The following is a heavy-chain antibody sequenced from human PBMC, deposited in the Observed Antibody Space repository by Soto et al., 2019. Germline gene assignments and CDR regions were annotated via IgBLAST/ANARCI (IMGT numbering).Heavy chain of an antibody. CDR3: ARGYCSGDTCYHIDY. CDR2: ISGTGGST. J-gene: IGHJ4*02. Sequence: EVQLLDSGGGSVQPGGSLRLSCAASGFTFSSFVMRWVRQAPGKGLQWVSSISGTGGSTYYADSVKGRFTISRDNSKNTLYLQMNRLRAEDTAVYFCARGYCSGDTCYHIDYWGQGTLVTVSS. V-gene: IGHV3-23*01. CDR1: GFTFSSFV. D-gene: IGHD2-15*01.